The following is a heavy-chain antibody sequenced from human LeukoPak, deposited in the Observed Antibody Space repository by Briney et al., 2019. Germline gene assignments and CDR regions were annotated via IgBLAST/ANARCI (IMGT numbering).Heavy chain of an antibody. J-gene: IGHJ6*02. CDR3: AKDSPSQQLEVYGMDV. V-gene: IGHV3-23*01. Sequence: HPGGPLRLSCAASGFTFSSYAMSWVRQAPGKGLEWVSAISGSGGSTYYADSVKGPFTISRDNSKNTLYLQMNSLRAEDTAVYYCAKDSPSQQLEVYGMDVWGQGTTVTVSS. CDR2: ISGSGGST. D-gene: IGHD6-13*01. CDR1: GFTFSSYA.